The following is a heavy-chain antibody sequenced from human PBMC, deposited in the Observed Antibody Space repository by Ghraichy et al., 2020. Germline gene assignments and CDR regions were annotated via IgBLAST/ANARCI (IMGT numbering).Heavy chain of an antibody. CDR1: GFTVSSNY. CDR2: IYSGGST. CDR3: ARDLSYSSGWDGVGWFDP. D-gene: IGHD6-19*01. Sequence: GGSLRLSCAASGFTVSSNYMSWVRQAPGKGLEWVSVIYSGGSTYYADSVKGRFTISRDNSKNTLYLQMNSLRAEDTAVYYCARDLSYSSGWDGVGWFDPWGQGTLVTVSS. J-gene: IGHJ5*02. V-gene: IGHV3-66*01.